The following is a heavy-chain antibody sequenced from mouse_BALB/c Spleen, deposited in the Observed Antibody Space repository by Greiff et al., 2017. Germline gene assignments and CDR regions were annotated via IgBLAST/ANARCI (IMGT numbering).Heavy chain of an antibody. Sequence: QVQLQQPGSELVRPGASVKLSCKASGYTFTSYWMHWVKQKPGQGLEWIGWIYPGSGNTKYNEKFKGKATLTVDTSSSTAYMQLSSLTSEDTAVYFCAREGLRRYYYAMDYWGQGTSVTVSS. V-gene: IGHV1-84*02. CDR3: AREGLRRYYYAMDY. J-gene: IGHJ4*01. D-gene: IGHD2-4*01. CDR1: GYTFTSYW. CDR2: IYPGSGNT.